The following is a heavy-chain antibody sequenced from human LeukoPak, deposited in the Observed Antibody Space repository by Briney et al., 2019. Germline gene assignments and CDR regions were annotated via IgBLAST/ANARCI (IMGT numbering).Heavy chain of an antibody. CDR1: GDSVSSNSAA. Sequence: SQTLSLTCAISGDSVSSNSAAWNWFRQSPSRGLEWLGRTYYRSTWYHDYALSVKSRITINPDTSKNRFSLQLNSVTPEDTAVYYCTRGYHVLTGYYASDYWGQGTLVTVSS. CDR2: TYYRSTWYH. J-gene: IGHJ4*02. D-gene: IGHD3-9*01. CDR3: TRGYHVLTGYYASDY. V-gene: IGHV6-1*01.